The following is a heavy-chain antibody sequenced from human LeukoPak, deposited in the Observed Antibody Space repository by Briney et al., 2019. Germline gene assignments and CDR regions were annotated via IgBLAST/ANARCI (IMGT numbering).Heavy chain of an antibody. J-gene: IGHJ4*02. CDR3: AKAGDYGGKSPSSKYPAYYFGY. V-gene: IGHV3-23*01. CDR1: GFTFSSYA. D-gene: IGHD4-17*01. Sequence: QPGGSLRLSCAASGFTFSSYAMSWVRQAPGKGLEWVSAISGSGGSTYYADSVKGRFTISRDNSKNTLYLQMNSLRAEDTAVYYRAKAGDYGGKSPSSKYPAYYFGYWGQGTLVTVSS. CDR2: ISGSGGST.